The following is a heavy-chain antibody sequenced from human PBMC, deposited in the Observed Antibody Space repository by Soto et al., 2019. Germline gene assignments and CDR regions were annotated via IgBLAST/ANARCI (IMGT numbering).Heavy chain of an antibody. J-gene: IGHJ1*01. CDR3: ARGRPDPYYYDTSGHYYVG. D-gene: IGHD3-22*01. CDR1: GVSISSGDYY. V-gene: IGHV4-30-4*01. CDR2: IYYSGST. Sequence: PSETLSLTCTVSGVSISSGDYYWTWIRQPPGKGLEWIGYIYYSGSTYYNPSLKSRVTISVDTSKNQFSLKLSSVTAADSAVYSCARGRPDPYYYDTSGHYYVGWGTGTLATVPS.